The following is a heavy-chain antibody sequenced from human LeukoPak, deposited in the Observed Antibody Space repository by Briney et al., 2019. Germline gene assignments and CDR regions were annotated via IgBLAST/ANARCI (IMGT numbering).Heavy chain of an antibody. CDR1: GGSISSSSYY. CDR2: IYYSGST. CDR3: ARELLYSSSWYDPFDY. J-gene: IGHJ4*02. D-gene: IGHD6-13*01. V-gene: IGHV4-39*07. Sequence: PSETLSLTCTVSGGSISSSSYYWGWIRQPPGKGLEWIGSIYYSGSTYYNPSLKSRVTISVDTSKNQFSLKLSSVTAADTAVYYCARELLYSSSWYDPFDYWGQGTLVTVSS.